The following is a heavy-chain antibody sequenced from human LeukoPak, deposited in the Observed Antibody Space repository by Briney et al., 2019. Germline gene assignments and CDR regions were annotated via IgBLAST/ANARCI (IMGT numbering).Heavy chain of an antibody. CDR2: IYQDGREK. Sequence: GGSLRLSCAASGFTFSSYSMNWVRQAPGKGLEWVANIYQDGREKYYASSVRGRFTISRDNAKNSLYLQMDSLRAEDTGVYYCASERPSSSWYDYWGQGTLVTVSS. D-gene: IGHD6-13*01. CDR3: ASERPSSSWYDY. CDR1: GFTFSSYS. J-gene: IGHJ4*02. V-gene: IGHV3-7*01.